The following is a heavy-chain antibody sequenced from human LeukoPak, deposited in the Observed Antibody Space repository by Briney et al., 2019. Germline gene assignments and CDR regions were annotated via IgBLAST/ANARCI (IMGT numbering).Heavy chain of an antibody. V-gene: IGHV3-30*02. J-gene: IGHJ4*02. CDR2: IQFDGANK. Sequence: GGSLRLSCAASGFTFKNSAMHWVRQAPGKGLEWVAFIQFDGANKYYADSVRGRFTVSRDNSKNTLYLQMNSLTVEETAVYYCSKGTGTTGWFIDYWGQGTLVTVSS. CDR3: SKGTGTTGWFIDY. D-gene: IGHD6-19*01. CDR1: GFTFKNSA.